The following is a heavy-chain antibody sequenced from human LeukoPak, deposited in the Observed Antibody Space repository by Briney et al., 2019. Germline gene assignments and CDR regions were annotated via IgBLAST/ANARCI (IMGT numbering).Heavy chain of an antibody. D-gene: IGHD3-22*01. V-gene: IGHV4-34*01. CDR3: ARSRGYYYDSSDAFDI. CDR2: INHSGST. J-gene: IGHJ3*02. Sequence: SETLSLTCAVYGGSFSGYYWSWIRQPPGKGLEWIGEINHSGSTNYNPSLKSRVTISVDTSKNQFSLKLSSVTAADTAVYYCARSRGYYYDSSDAFDIWGQGTMVTVSS. CDR1: GGSFSGYY.